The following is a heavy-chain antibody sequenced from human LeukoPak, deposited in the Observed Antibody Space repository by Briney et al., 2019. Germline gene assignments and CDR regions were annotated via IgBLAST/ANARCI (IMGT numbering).Heavy chain of an antibody. CDR3: ARHGGITFGGVIVPYYYYGMDV. Sequence: SETPSLTCAVYGGSFSGYYWSWIRQPPGKGLEWIGEINHSGSTNYNPSLKSRVTISVDTSKNQFSLKLSSVTAADTAVYYCARHGGITFGGVIVPYYYYGMDVWGQGTTVTVSS. D-gene: IGHD3-16*02. V-gene: IGHV4-34*01. CDR2: INHSGST. J-gene: IGHJ6*02. CDR1: GGSFSGYY.